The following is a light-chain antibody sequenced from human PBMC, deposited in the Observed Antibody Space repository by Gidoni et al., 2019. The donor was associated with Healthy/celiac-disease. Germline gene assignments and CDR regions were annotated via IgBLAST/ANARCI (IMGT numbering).Light chain of an antibody. Sequence: DIQMTQSPSSLSASVGDRVTITCRASQSISSYVNWYQQKPGKAPKLLIYAASSLKSGVPSRFSGSGSGTDFTLTISSLQPEDFATYYCQQSYSTSPTFGQGTKVEIK. CDR2: AAS. CDR1: QSISSY. CDR3: QQSYSTSPT. V-gene: IGKV1-39*01. J-gene: IGKJ1*01.